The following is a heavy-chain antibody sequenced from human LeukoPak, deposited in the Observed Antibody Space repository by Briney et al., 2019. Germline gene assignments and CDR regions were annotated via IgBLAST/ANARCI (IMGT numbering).Heavy chain of an antibody. V-gene: IGHV1-69*06. J-gene: IGHJ3*01. CDR3: AMKAVPRPRLHDAFDF. D-gene: IGHD5-24*01. CDR1: GGTFSSYA. CDR2: IIPIYGTA. Sequence: ASVKVSCKASGGTFSSYAISWVRQAPGQGLEWMGGIIPIYGTANYAPKFQGRVTITADKSTSTAYMELSSLRSEDTAVYYCAMKAVPRPRLHDAFDFWGQGTVVSVSS.